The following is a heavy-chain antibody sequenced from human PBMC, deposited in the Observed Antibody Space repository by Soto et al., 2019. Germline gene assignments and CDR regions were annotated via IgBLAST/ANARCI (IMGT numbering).Heavy chain of an antibody. CDR1: GYTFTGYY. V-gene: IGHV1-2*02. CDR3: ARYRFSDTWSKFDY. D-gene: IGHD3-16*02. J-gene: IGHJ4*02. Sequence: ASVKVSCKASGYTFTGYYIHWVRQAPGQGLEWMGWINPNSGGTNYAQKFQGRVTMTRDTSISTAYMELSRLRSDDTAVYFCARYRFSDTWSKFDYWGQGTLVTVSS. CDR2: INPNSGGT.